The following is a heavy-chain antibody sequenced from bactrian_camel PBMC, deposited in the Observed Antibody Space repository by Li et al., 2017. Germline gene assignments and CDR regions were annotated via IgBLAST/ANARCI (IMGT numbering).Heavy chain of an antibody. J-gene: IGHJ4*01. Sequence: DVQLVESGGGLVQPGGSLRLSCATSGYADCRYDMSWYRQAPGMEREFVSRIDRDGSTTYADSVKGRFTISRDNAQNTLYLQMDNLKPEDSAMYYCAADTVNLQMARWYTYWGQGTQVTVS. CDR3: AADTVNLQMARWYTY. CDR1: GYADCRYD. V-gene: IGHV3S10*01. D-gene: IGHD6*01. CDR2: IDRDGST.